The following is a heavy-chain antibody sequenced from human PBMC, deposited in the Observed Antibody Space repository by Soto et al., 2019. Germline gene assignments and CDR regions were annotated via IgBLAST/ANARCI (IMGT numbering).Heavy chain of an antibody. CDR2: TDDTGST. J-gene: IGHJ6*03. Sequence: PSETLSLTCTVSGDSISRSYWNWIRQAPGKGLEWIGYTDDTGSTNYNPSIKSRVTISVDMSKNQYSLKLSSVTAADTAVYYCARGVLEWLLRDSYYYYMDVWGKGIMVTVSS. V-gene: IGHV4-59*01. CDR3: ARGVLEWLLRDSYYYYMDV. D-gene: IGHD3-3*01. CDR1: GDSISRSY.